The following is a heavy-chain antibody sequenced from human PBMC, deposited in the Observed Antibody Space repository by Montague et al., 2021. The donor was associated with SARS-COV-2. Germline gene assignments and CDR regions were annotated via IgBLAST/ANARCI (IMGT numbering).Heavy chain of an antibody. D-gene: IGHD3-9*01. CDR3: AREGGLRYFDWLLRSDYYYYGMDV. J-gene: IGHJ6*02. Sequence: TLSLTCTVSGGSISSGGYYWSWIRQHPGKGLEWIGYIYYSGSTYYNPSLKGRVTISVDTSKNQFSLKLSSVTAADTAVYYCAREGGLRYFDWLLRSDYYYYGMDVWGQGTTVTVSS. CDR2: IYYSGST. V-gene: IGHV4-31*03. CDR1: GGSISSGGYY.